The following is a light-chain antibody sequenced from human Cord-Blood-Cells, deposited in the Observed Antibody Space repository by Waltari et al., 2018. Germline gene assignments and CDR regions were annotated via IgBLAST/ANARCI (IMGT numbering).Light chain of an antibody. J-gene: IGLJ1*01. CDR2: EVS. CDR1: SSDVGGYND. CDR3: SSYTSSSTPYYV. V-gene: IGLV2-14*01. Sequence: QSALTQPASVSGSPGQSITISCTGTSSDVGGYNDVSWYQQHPGKAPKLMIYEVSNRPSGVSNRFSDSKSGNTASLTISGLQAEDEADYYCSSYTSSSTPYYVFGTGTKVTVL.